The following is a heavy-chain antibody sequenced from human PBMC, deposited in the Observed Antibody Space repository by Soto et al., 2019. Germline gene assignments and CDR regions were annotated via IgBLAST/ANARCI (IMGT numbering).Heavy chain of an antibody. Sequence: QVQLVQSGAEVKPPGASVKVSCKASGYSFTGHYMHWVRQVSGKRLEFLGWLKPDNGGTYYAPKFQGRVPFTRDTSTTSASMELSGLHSDDTAVYYCARDLCPLGSGSPCPTYGMDIWGQGTTVAVSS. CDR2: LKPDNGGT. J-gene: IGHJ6*02. CDR1: GYSFTGHY. CDR3: ARDLCPLGSGSPCPTYGMDI. D-gene: IGHD3-10*01. V-gene: IGHV1-2*02.